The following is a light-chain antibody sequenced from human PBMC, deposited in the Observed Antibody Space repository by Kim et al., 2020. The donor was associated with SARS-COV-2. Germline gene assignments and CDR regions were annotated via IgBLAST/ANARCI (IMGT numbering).Light chain of an antibody. CDR1: SLRIYY. J-gene: IGLJ2*01. CDR2: GKN. CDR3: KSRDSSVNVV. Sequence: SSELTQDPAVSVALGQTVKITCQGDSLRIYYASWYQQKPGHAPVLVIYGKNNRRSGITDRFSVSGSGNTASLTITGAQADDESDYYCKSRDSSVNVVFGGGTQLTVL. V-gene: IGLV3-19*01.